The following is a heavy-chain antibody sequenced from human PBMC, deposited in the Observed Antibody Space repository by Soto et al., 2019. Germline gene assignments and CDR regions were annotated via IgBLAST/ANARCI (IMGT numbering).Heavy chain of an antibody. CDR1: GFTFNSYG. CDR3: AKDLPDYSNPFYYYYYGMDV. Sequence: PGGSLRLSCAASGFTFNSYGMHWVRQAPGKGLEWVAVISYDGSNKYYADSVKGRFTISRDNSKNTLYLQMNSLRAEDTAVYYCAKDLPDYSNPFYYYYYGMDVWGQGTTVTVSS. CDR2: ISYDGSNK. J-gene: IGHJ6*02. D-gene: IGHD4-4*01. V-gene: IGHV3-30*18.